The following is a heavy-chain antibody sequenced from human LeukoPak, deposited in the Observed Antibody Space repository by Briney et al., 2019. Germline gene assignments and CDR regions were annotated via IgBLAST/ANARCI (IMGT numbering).Heavy chain of an antibody. CDR3: ARDLPKGYCSGGSCYNNWFDP. V-gene: IGHV1-3*01. D-gene: IGHD2-15*01. CDR1: GYTFTSYA. J-gene: IGHJ5*02. CDR2: IHAGNGNT. Sequence: GASVKVSCKASGYTFTSYAMHWVRQAPGQRLEWMGWIHAGNGNTKYSQKFQGRVTITRDTSASTAYMELSSLRSEDTAVYYCARDLPKGYCSGGSCYNNWFDPWGQGTLVTVSS.